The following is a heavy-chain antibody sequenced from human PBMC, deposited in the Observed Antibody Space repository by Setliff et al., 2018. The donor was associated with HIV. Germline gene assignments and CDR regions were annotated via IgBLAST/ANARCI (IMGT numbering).Heavy chain of an antibody. CDR3: ARDRLEPEYSYGTDGIYYYYMDV. J-gene: IGHJ6*03. V-gene: IGHV4-59*06. CDR2: IYYSGST. D-gene: IGHD3-10*01. CDR1: GGSISTFY. Sequence: SETLSLTCTVSGGSISTFYWTWIRQHPGKGLEWIGYIYYSGSTYYNPSLKSRLTISLDTSKNQFSLKLTSVTAADTAVYYCARDRLEPEYSYGTDGIYYYYMDVWGKGTTVTVSS.